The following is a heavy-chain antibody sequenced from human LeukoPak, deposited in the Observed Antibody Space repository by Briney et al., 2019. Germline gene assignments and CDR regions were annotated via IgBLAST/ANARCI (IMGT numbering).Heavy chain of an antibody. J-gene: IGHJ6*02. Sequence: SVTVSFKASGGTFSSYAISWVRQAPGQGLEWMGGIIPIFGTANYAQKFQGRVTITADESTSTAYMELSSLRSEDTAVYYCARGSSWYPYYYGMDVWGQGTTVTVSS. V-gene: IGHV1-69*01. D-gene: IGHD6-13*01. CDR2: IIPIFGTA. CDR3: ARGSSWYPYYYGMDV. CDR1: GGTFSSYA.